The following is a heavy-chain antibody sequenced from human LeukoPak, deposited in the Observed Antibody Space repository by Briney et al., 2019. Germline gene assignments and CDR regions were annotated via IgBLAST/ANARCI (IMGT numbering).Heavy chain of an antibody. CDR1: GGSFSGYY. V-gene: IGHV4-34*01. Sequence: SETLSLTCAVYGGSFSGYYWSWIRQPPGKGLEWIGEINHSGSTNYNPSLKSRVTISVDTSKNQFSLKLSSVTAADTAVYYCARGEYYGSGSPNLFDYWGQGTLVTVSS. J-gene: IGHJ4*02. D-gene: IGHD3-10*01. CDR2: INHSGST. CDR3: ARGEYYGSGSPNLFDY.